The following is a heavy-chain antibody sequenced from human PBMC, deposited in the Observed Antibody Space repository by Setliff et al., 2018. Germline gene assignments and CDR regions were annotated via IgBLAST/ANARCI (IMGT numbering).Heavy chain of an antibody. V-gene: IGHV4-39*02. J-gene: IGHJ4*01. CDR1: GGSVSSGYYY. D-gene: IGHD6-13*01. CDR3: AREFTVDSREAGYFNY. Sequence: SETLSLTCNVSGGSVSSGYYYWDWIRQPPGKRLEWIGSVYYIGTTHYNPSLKSRVTISVDPSKNQFSLKMSSVTAADTAVYYCAREFTVDSREAGYFNYWGHGTLVTVSS. CDR2: VYYIGTT.